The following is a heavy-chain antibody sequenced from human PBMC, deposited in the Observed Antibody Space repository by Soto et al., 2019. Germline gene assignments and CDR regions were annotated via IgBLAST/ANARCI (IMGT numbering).Heavy chain of an antibody. CDR2: IWHDGSEK. CDR3: VXXXXXXXTXXAXWXES. V-gene: IGHV3-33*06. CDR1: GFTFSSYG. J-gene: IGHJ5*01. Sequence: QVRLVESGGGVVQPGRSLRLSCAASGFTFSSYGMHWVRQAPGKGLEWAAVIWHDGSEKYHAESVKGRFTISRDNSKXXXYLXXXXLRGEDTAVXXXVXXXXXXXTXXAXWXESWGQGTLVTVSS.